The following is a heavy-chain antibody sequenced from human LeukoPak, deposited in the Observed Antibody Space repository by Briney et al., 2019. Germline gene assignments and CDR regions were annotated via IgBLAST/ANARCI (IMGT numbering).Heavy chain of an antibody. V-gene: IGHV3-7*01. CDR2: INQDGSEK. J-gene: IGHJ2*01. Sequence: GGSLRLSCAASGFAFSTYWMSWVRQAPGKGLEWVANINQDGSEKYYVDSVKGRFTISRDNAKNSLYLQMNSLRAEDTAVYYCARLYCGGDCYPYWYFDLWGRGTLVTVSS. D-gene: IGHD2-21*02. CDR3: ARLYCGGDCYPYWYFDL. CDR1: GFAFSTYW.